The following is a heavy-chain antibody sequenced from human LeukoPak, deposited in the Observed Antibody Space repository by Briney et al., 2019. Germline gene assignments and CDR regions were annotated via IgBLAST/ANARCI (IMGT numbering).Heavy chain of an antibody. V-gene: IGHV3-21*01. CDR2: ISSSSSYI. D-gene: IGHD2-15*01. CDR3: ARDRTQGGGIVVGVLRADWGMDV. CDR1: GFTFSSYS. Sequence: GGSPRLSCAASGFTFSSYSMNWVRQAPGKGLEWVSSISSSSSYIYYADSVKGRFTISRDNAKNSLYLQMNSLRAEDTAVYYCARDRTQGGGIVVGVLRADWGMDVWGQGTTVTVSS. J-gene: IGHJ6*02.